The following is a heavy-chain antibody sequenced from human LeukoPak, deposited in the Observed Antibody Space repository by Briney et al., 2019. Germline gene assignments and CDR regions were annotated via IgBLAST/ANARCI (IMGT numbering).Heavy chain of an antibody. CDR2: VVPMFGIR. CDR1: GGTFNNYA. D-gene: IGHD5-12*01. J-gene: IGHJ4*02. V-gene: IGHV1-69*04. Sequence: GASVKVSCKTSGGTFNNYAISWVRQAPGQGLEWMGRVVPMFGIRKYPQTFRGRVNLTADKATHTVYMELRSLRAEDTAIYYCATEPSRSYSFDHLDFWGLGTPVTVSS. CDR3: ATEPSRSYSFDHLDF.